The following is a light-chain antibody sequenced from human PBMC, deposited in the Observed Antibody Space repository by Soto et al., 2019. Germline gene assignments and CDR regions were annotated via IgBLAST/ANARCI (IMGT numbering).Light chain of an antibody. CDR2: MAS. CDR3: QQYNSYPRT. V-gene: IGKV1-5*03. Sequence: IQMAQSPSTLPASGGDRVSITCRARQSISSWLALYQQKPGKAPKLLIYMASTLHNGVPSRVSGSASGTEFTLTISSLQPDDCATYYCQQYNSYPRTFGHGTKVEIK. CDR1: QSISSW. J-gene: IGKJ1*01.